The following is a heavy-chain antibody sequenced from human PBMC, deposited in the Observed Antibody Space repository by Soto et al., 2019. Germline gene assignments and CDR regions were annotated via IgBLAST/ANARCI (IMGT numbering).Heavy chain of an antibody. CDR3: ARGYDYVWGTSFPLD. CDR1: GFTFSSYS. CDR2: ISSSSSTI. V-gene: IGHV3-48*01. J-gene: IGHJ4*02. D-gene: IGHD3-16*01. Sequence: EVQLVESGGGLVQPGGSLRLSCVASGFTFSSYSMNWVRQAPGKGLEWVSYISSSSSTIYYADSVRGRFTISRDNAKKSLYLQMNSLRAEDTAVYYCARGYDYVWGTSFPLDWGQGTLVTVSS.